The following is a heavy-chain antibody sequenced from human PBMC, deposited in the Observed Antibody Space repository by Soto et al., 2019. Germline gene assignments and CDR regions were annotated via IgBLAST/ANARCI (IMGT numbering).Heavy chain of an antibody. D-gene: IGHD4-17*01. CDR2: IYHSGST. CDR1: GGSISSGGYS. V-gene: IGHV4-30-2*01. CDR3: ARGGMTTVDY. Sequence: SETLSLTCAVSGGSISSGGYSWSWIRQPPGKGLEWIGYIYHSGSTYYNPSLKSRVTISVDRSNNQFTLKLSSVTAADTGVYYCARGGMTTVDYWGQGTLVTVSS. J-gene: IGHJ4*02.